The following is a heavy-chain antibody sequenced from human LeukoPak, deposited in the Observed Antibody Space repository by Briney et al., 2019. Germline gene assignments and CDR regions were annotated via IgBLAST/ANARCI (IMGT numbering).Heavy chain of an antibody. D-gene: IGHD5-24*01. CDR3: ARRRWQQRGYYFDY. Sequence: PSGTLSLTCAVSGGSISSSNWWSWVRQPPGKGLEWIGEIYHSGSTNYNPSLKSRVTISVDKSKNQFSLKLSSVTAADTAVYYCARRRWQQRGYYFDYWGQGTLVTVSS. J-gene: IGHJ4*02. CDR2: IYHSGST. CDR1: GGSISSSNW. V-gene: IGHV4-4*02.